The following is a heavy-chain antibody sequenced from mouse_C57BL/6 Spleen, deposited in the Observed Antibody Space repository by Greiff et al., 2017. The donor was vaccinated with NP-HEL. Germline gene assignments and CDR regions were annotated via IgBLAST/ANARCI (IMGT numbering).Heavy chain of an antibody. CDR2: IWSGGST. Sequence: VQLQESGPGLVQPSQRLSITCTVSGFSLTSYGVHWVRQSPGKGLEWLGVIWSGGSTDDNAAFISRLSISKDNSKSQVFFKMNSLQSDDTAIYYCARRGRGAMDYWGQGTSVTVSS. CDR1: GFSLTSYG. CDR3: ARRGRGAMDY. J-gene: IGHJ4*01. V-gene: IGHV2-2*01.